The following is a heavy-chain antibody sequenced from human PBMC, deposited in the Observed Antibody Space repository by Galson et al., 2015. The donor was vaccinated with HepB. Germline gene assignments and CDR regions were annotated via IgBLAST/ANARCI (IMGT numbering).Heavy chain of an antibody. D-gene: IGHD3-22*01. CDR1: GFTFDDYG. CDR3: ARGSPDSGGYRNFFGY. Sequence: SLRLSCAASGFTFDDYGMSWVRQTPGKGLEWVANIQQDENEIHYLDSVRGRFTISRDNGKNSLFLQMNSLRVEDTAVYYCARGSPDSGGYRNFFGYWGQGTLVTVSS. V-gene: IGHV3-7*03. CDR2: IQQDENEI. J-gene: IGHJ4*02.